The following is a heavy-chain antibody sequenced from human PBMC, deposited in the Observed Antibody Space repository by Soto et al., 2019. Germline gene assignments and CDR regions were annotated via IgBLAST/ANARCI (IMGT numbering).Heavy chain of an antibody. CDR1: GGSISSSSYY. J-gene: IGHJ4*02. V-gene: IGHV4-39*01. D-gene: IGHD6-19*01. CDR2: IYYSGST. Sequence: SETLSLTCTFSGGSISSSSYYWGWIRQPPGKGLEWIGSIYYSGSTYYNPSLKSRVTISVDTSKNQFSLKLSSVTAADTAVYYCARRNRLGWFHYFDYWGQGTLVTVSS. CDR3: ARRNRLGWFHYFDY.